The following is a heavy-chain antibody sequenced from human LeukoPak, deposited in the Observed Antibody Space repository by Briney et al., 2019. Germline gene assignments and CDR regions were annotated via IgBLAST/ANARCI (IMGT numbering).Heavy chain of an antibody. CDR3: ARRAPGYSSGWLGG. J-gene: IGHJ4*02. Sequence: SETLSLTCAVYGGSFSGYYWSWIRQPPGKGLEWIGEINHSGSTNYNPSLKSRVTISVDTSKNQFSLKLSSVTAADTAVYYCARRAPGYSSGWLGGWGQGTLATVSS. D-gene: IGHD6-19*01. CDR1: GGSFSGYY. V-gene: IGHV4-34*01. CDR2: INHSGST.